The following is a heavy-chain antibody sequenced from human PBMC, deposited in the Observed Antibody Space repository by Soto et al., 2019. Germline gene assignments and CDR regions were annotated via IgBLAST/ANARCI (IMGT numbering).Heavy chain of an antibody. CDR3: ARVDCTGAYCYSWPFNYGVDV. D-gene: IGHD2-15*01. CDR2: IWYDGSNK. J-gene: IGHJ6*02. CDR1: GFTFNTYG. V-gene: IGHV3-33*08. Sequence: QVQLVESGGGVVQPGGSLRLSCTTSGFTFNTYGMHWVRQAPGKGLEWVAIIWYDGSNKYYADSVKGRFTISRDNSRNTLYLQMKSRIAEDTALYYRARVDCTGAYCYSWPFNYGVDVWGLGTTVTVSS.